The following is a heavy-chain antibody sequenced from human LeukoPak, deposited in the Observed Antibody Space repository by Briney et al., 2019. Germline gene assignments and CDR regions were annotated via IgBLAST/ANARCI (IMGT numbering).Heavy chain of an antibody. D-gene: IGHD1/OR15-1a*01. J-gene: IGHJ6*02. CDR2: ISGNGGRT. CDR1: GFTFSFFA. V-gene: IGHV3-23*01. Sequence: GGSLRLSCAASGFTFSFFAMSWVRQTPGKGLEWVSAISGNGGRTDHADSVRGRFTISRDNSKNTLDLQMSSLRAEDTAVYYCVKGMWNNYFYYTLDFWGPGTTVTVSS. CDR3: VKGMWNNYFYYTLDF.